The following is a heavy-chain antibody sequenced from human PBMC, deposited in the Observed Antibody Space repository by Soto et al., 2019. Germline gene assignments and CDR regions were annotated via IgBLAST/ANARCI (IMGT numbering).Heavy chain of an antibody. V-gene: IGHV3-30-3*01. D-gene: IGHD5-18*01. J-gene: IGHJ4*02. Sequence: GESLKISCAASGFDFSTHVVHWVRQAPGQGLEWVAVISYDGYNAYYADSVKGRFTISKDNSRNTLFLQMDNLRSDDTAVYFCARDGGFSYGFDYYFDYWGQGTLVTVSS. CDR3: ARDGGFSYGFDYYFDY. CDR1: GFDFSTHV. CDR2: ISYDGYNA.